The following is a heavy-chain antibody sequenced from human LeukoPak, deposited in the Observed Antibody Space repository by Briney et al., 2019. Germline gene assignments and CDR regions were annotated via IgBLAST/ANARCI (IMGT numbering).Heavy chain of an antibody. D-gene: IGHD5-12*01. J-gene: IGHJ4*02. CDR3: APLAATTDY. CDR2: ISASGGGT. V-gene: IGHV3-23*01. Sequence: GGSLRLSCAASGLTLSSYAMRWVRHPPGRGLEWVSSISASGGGTYYADSVKGRFTISRDTSKNTLYLQMNSLRAEDTAVYYCAPLAATTDYWGQGTLVTVSS. CDR1: GLTLSSYA.